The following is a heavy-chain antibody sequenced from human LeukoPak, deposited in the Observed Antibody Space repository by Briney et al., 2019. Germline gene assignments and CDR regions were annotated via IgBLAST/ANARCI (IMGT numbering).Heavy chain of an antibody. D-gene: IGHD5-18*01. Sequence: ASVKVSCKASGYTFTGYYIHWVRQAPGQGLEWMGWINTKIGEINYGQHFQGRVTMTRDTSISTAYMELSRLRADDTAIFYCARRGYNYGPKKTYLHYYYMDVWGTGTTVTVSS. J-gene: IGHJ6*03. CDR1: GYTFTGYY. V-gene: IGHV1-2*02. CDR3: ARRGYNYGPKKTYLHYYYMDV. CDR2: INTKIGEI.